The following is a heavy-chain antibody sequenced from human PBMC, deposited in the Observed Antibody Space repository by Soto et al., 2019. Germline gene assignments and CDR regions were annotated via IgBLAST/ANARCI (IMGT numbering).Heavy chain of an antibody. V-gene: IGHV3-64*01. CDR1: GFTFSSYA. Sequence: PGGSLRLSCAASGFTFSSYAMHWVRQAPGKGLEYVSAISSNGGSTYYANSVKGRFTISRDNSKNTLYLQMGSLRAEDMAVYYCARDYYDSSGYYYYFDYWGQGTLVTVSS. CDR3: ARDYYDSSGYYYYFDY. J-gene: IGHJ4*02. CDR2: ISSNGGST. D-gene: IGHD3-22*01.